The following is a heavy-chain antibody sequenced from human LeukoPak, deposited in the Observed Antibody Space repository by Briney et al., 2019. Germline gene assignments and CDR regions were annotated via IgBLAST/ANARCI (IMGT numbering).Heavy chain of an antibody. CDR3: TIGGASGSLAH. CDR1: RASISDTN. D-gene: IGHD6-13*01. V-gene: IGHV4-4*07. J-gene: IGHJ4*02. CDR2: TYISGDT. Sequence: PSETLSLTCTVSRASISDTNWSWSRKPPGKALEWIGRTYISGDTNYNPSLESRASVSVDTSKNQYYLILRYVTAADTAVYYCTIGGASGSLAHWGPGTLVTVSS.